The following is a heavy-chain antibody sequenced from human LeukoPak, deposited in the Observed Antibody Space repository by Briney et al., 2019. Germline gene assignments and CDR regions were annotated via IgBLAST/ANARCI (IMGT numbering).Heavy chain of an antibody. J-gene: IGHJ3*02. CDR1: GGSFTSYW. D-gene: IGHD2-15*01. CDR2: IYPGDSDN. Sequence: GGSLQISCKGAGGSFTSYWIGWVRQMPGKGLEGRGIIYPGDSDNRYSPSFQGQVTISADKSISTAYLQWSSLKASDTAMYYCARLLYSCYAFDIWGQGTMVTVSS. V-gene: IGHV5-51*01. CDR3: ARLLYSCYAFDI.